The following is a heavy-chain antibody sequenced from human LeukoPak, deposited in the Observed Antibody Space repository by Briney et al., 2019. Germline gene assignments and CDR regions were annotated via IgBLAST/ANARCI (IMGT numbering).Heavy chain of an antibody. CDR2: IYSGGST. V-gene: IGHV3-66*01. J-gene: IGHJ4*02. CDR3: ARAVNYYGSGSYGYYFDY. CDR1: GFTVSSNY. D-gene: IGHD3-10*01. Sequence: PGGSLRLSCAASGFTVSSNYMSWVRQAPGKGLEWVSVIYSGGSTYYADSVKGRFTISRDNSKNTLYLQMNSLRAEDTAVYYCARAVNYYGSGSYGYYFDYWGQGTLVTVSS.